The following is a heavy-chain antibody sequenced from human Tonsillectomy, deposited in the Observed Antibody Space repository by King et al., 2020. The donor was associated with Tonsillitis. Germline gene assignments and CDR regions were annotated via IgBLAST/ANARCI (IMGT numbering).Heavy chain of an antibody. CDR3: AKRAPDYGTDY. Sequence: QLQESGPGLVKPSQTLSLTCIVSGGSISSGSYYWSWILQPAGKGLEWIGRVYTSGSTNYNPSLKSRVTISIDTSKNQFSLKLSSVSAADTAVYYCAKRAPDYGTDYWGQGTLVTVSS. D-gene: IGHD3-16*01. J-gene: IGHJ4*02. V-gene: IGHV4-61*02. CDR2: VYTSGST. CDR1: GGSISSGSYY.